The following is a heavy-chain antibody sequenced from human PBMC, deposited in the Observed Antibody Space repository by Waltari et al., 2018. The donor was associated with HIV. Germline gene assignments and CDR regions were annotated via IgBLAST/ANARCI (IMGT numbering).Heavy chain of an antibody. J-gene: IGHJ5*02. CDR3: ARHSIGRSWFDP. D-gene: IGHD6-6*01. CDR1: GNTFTNYW. V-gene: IGHV5-51*01. CDR2: IYPDDADT. Sequence: EVQLEQSGAEVKKPGEAVKISCRASGNTFTNYWIAWVRQTPGKCLEWMGIIYPDDADTRQSPSFEGHVSISADKSTTTAYLQWTSLRASDSGVYYCARHSIGRSWFDPWGQGTLVTVSS.